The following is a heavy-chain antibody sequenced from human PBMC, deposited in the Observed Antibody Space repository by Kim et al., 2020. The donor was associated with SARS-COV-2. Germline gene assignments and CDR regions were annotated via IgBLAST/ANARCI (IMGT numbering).Heavy chain of an antibody. CDR1: GFTFDDYG. V-gene: IGHV3-20*04. J-gene: IGHJ4*02. D-gene: IGHD5-12*01. Sequence: GGSLRLSCAASGFTFDDYGMSWVRQAPGKGLEWVSGINWNGGSTGYADSVKGRFTISRDNAKNSLYLQMNSLRAEDTALYYCARDLPVVIVATMEYYFDYWGQGTLVTVSS. CDR2: INWNGGST. CDR3: ARDLPVVIVATMEYYFDY.